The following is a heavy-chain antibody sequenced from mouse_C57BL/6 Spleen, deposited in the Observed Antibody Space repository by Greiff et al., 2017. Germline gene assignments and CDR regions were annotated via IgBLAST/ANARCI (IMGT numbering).Heavy chain of an antibody. CDR2: IYPGDGDT. D-gene: IGHD4-1*02. CDR1: GYAFSSSW. V-gene: IGHV1-82*01. J-gene: IGHJ2*01. Sequence: LEESGPELVKPGASVKISCKASGYAFSSSWMNWVKQRPGKGLEWIGRIYPGDGDTNYNGKFKGKATLTADKSSSTAYMQLSSLTSEDSAVYFCAFNWFFDYWGQGTTLTVSS. CDR3: AFNWFFDY.